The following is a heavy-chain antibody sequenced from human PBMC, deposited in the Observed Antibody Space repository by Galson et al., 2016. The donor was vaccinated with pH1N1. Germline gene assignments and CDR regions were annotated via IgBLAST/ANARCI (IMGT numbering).Heavy chain of an antibody. J-gene: IGHJ4*02. Sequence: CKASGGTFSSYGINWVRPAPEQGLEWMGIIDPSDGTTTYSQKFQGRITMTRDTPTNSVYMELSSLTSHDTAVYYCAMRYYFDYWGQGTLITVSS. CDR2: IDPSDGTT. V-gene: IGHV1-46*01. CDR3: AMRYYFDY. CDR1: GGTFSSYG.